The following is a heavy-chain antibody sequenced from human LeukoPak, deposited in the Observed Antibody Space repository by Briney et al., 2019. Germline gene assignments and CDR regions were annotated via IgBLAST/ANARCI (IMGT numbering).Heavy chain of an antibody. CDR3: AGHASKYSSGWYRSPLGYFDY. J-gene: IGHJ4*02. Sequence: SETLSLTCTVSGGSISSSSYYWGWIRQPPGKGLEWIGSIYYSGSTNYNPSLKSRVTISVDTSKNQFSLKLSSVTAADTAVYYCAGHASKYSSGWYRSPLGYFDYWGQGTLVTVSS. D-gene: IGHD6-19*01. V-gene: IGHV4-39*01. CDR2: IYYSGST. CDR1: GGSISSSSYY.